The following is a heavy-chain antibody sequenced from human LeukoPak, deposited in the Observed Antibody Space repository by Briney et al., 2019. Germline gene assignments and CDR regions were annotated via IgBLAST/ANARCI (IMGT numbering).Heavy chain of an antibody. J-gene: IGHJ4*02. Sequence: SGPTLVNPTQTLTLTCTFSGFSLSTSGVGVGWIRQPPGKALEWLALIYWNDDKRYSPSLKSRLTITKDTSKNQVVLTMTNMDPVDTATYYCARLLGYCSSTSCYRVGRPFDYWGQGTLVTVSS. CDR2: IYWNDDK. D-gene: IGHD2-2*02. V-gene: IGHV2-5*01. CDR3: ARLLGYCSSTSCYRVGRPFDY. CDR1: GFSLSTSGVG.